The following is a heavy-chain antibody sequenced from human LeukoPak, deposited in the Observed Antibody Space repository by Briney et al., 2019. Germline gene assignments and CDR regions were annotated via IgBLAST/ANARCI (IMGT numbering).Heavy chain of an antibody. D-gene: IGHD3-10*01. J-gene: IGHJ4*02. CDR3: AKAIWFGESVFDY. Sequence: GGSLRLSCAASGFTFSSYAMSWVRQAPGKGLEWVSAISGSGGSTYYADSVRGRFTISRDNSKNTLYLQMNSLRAEDTAVYYCAKAIWFGESVFDYWGQGTLVTVSS. V-gene: IGHV3-23*01. CDR2: ISGSGGST. CDR1: GFTFSSYA.